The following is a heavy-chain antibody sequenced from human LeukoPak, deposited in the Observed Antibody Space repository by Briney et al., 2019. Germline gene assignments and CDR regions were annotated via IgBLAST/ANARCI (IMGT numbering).Heavy chain of an antibody. Sequence: GGSLRLPCAASGFTFSSYAMSWVRQAPGKGLEWVAVISYDGSNKYYADSVKGRFTISRDNSKNTLYLQMNSLRAEDTAVYYCAQRGGLDYWGQGTLVTVSS. J-gene: IGHJ4*02. D-gene: IGHD3-16*01. CDR2: ISYDGSNK. CDR1: GFTFSSYA. V-gene: IGHV3-30*04. CDR3: AQRGGLDY.